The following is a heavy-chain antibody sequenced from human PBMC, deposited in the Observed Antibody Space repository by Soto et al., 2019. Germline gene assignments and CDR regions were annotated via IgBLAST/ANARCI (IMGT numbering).Heavy chain of an antibody. CDR1: GSTFSSYA. D-gene: IGHD5-12*01. Sequence: QVQLVQSGAEVKKPGFSVKVSCKASGSTFSSYAISWVLQAPGQGLEWMGGIIPIFGTANYAQKFQGRVTITADESTSTAYMELSSLRSEDTAVYYCARDKSRRWLQLAYWGQGTLVTVSS. J-gene: IGHJ4*02. V-gene: IGHV1-69*01. CDR3: ARDKSRRWLQLAY. CDR2: IIPIFGTA.